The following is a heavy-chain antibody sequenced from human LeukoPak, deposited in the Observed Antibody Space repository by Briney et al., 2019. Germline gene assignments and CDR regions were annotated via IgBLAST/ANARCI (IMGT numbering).Heavy chain of an antibody. D-gene: IGHD3-16*01. J-gene: IGHJ4*02. CDR2: VYYSGST. Sequence: SETLSLTCTVSGGSVSSGSYYWSWIRQPPGKGLEWIGYVYYSGSTNYNPSLKSRVTISVDTSKNQFSLKLSSVTAADTAVYYCARDLGNWGQGTLVTVSS. CDR3: ARDLGN. CDR1: GGSVSSGSYY. V-gene: IGHV4-61*01.